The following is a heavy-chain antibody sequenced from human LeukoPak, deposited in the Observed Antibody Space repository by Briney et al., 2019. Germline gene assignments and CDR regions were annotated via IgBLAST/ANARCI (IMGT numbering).Heavy chain of an antibody. CDR2: INPPNGDT. Sequence: ASVKVSCKASGYTFSDYYIHWVRQAPGQGLEWMAWINPPNGDTNYAQKFQGRVTMTRDTSISTAYMELTRLISDDTAVYYCARVGSSGRYVYPTLDYWGQGTLVTVSS. CDR1: GYTFSDYY. CDR3: ARVGSSGRYVYPTLDY. V-gene: IGHV1-2*02. J-gene: IGHJ4*02. D-gene: IGHD6-19*01.